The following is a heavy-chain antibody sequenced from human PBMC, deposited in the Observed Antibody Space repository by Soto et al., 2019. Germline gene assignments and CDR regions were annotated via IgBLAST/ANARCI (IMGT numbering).Heavy chain of an antibody. Sequence: GGSLRLSCAASGFTFSDYYMSWIRQAPGKGLEWVSYISSSSSYTNYADSVKGRFTISRDNAKNSLYLQMNSLGAEDTAVYYCARVARWLAYYFDYWGQGTLVTVSS. CDR1: GFTFSDYY. CDR2: ISSSSSYT. CDR3: ARVARWLAYYFDY. D-gene: IGHD4-17*01. V-gene: IGHV3-11*06. J-gene: IGHJ4*02.